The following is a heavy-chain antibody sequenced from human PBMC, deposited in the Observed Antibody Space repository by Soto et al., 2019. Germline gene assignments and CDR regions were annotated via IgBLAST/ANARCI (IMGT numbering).Heavy chain of an antibody. V-gene: IGHV3-53*01. CDR3: GTRGGGGGY. CDR1: GFTVSNNY. CDR2: IYSGGYT. J-gene: IGHJ4*02. Sequence: EVQLVESGGGLIQPGGSLRLSCAVSGFTVSNNYMSWVRQAPGKGLEGVSVIYSGGYTAYGDSVKGRFTISRDNSKNTLNLQMNGLEAREPAGYYWGTRGGGGGYWGQGTLVTVSS. D-gene: IGHD3-16*01.